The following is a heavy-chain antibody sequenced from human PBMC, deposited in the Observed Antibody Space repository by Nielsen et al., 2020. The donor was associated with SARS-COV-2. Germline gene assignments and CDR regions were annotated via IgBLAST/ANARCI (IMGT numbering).Heavy chain of an antibody. CDR3: AREGQAGSIDY. CDR1: GFTFSSYP. V-gene: IGHV3-64*01. J-gene: IGHJ4*02. D-gene: IGHD6-25*01. Sequence: GESLKISCAASGFTFSSYPMHWVRQTPGKGLEAVSAISGDGTSTYYANSVKGRFTISRDYSKNTLYLQMGSLRVEDTAVYYCAREGQAGSIDYWGQGTLVTVSS. CDR2: ISGDGTST.